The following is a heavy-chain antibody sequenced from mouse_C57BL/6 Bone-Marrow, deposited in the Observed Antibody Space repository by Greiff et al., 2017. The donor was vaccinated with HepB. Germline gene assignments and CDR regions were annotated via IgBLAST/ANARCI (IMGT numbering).Heavy chain of an antibody. Sequence: QVQLQQSGPGLVQPSQSLSITCTVSGFSLTSYGVHWVRQSPGKGLEWLGVIWSGGSTDYNAAFISRLSISKDNSKSQVFFKMNSLQADDTAIYYCARFDCGAYWGQGTLVTVSA. V-gene: IGHV2-2*01. CDR2: IWSGGST. CDR3: ARFDCGAY. CDR1: GFSLTSYG. D-gene: IGHD2-4*01. J-gene: IGHJ3*01.